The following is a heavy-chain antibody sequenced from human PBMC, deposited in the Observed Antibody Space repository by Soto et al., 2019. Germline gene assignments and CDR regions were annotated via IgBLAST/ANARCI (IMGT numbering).Heavy chain of an antibody. CDR1: GGTFSSYA. J-gene: IGHJ6*02. D-gene: IGHD3-3*01. Sequence: SVKVSCKASGGTFSSYAISWVRQAPGQGLEWMGGIIPIFGTANYAQKFQGRVTITADESTSTAYMELSSLRSEDTAVYYCARGTRYDFKGSYYCGMDVWGQGTTVTVSS. CDR2: IIPIFGTA. CDR3: ARGTRYDFKGSYYCGMDV. V-gene: IGHV1-69*13.